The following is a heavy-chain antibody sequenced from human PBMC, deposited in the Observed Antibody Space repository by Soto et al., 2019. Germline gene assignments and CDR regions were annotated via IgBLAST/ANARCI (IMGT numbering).Heavy chain of an antibody. CDR1: GFTFSSYA. J-gene: IGHJ4*02. D-gene: IGHD5-18*01. V-gene: IGHV3-23*01. CDR3: AKDYGRYSYGPLDY. Sequence: PGGSLRLSCAASGFTFSSYAMSWVRQAPGKGLEWVSAISGSGGSTYYADSVKGRFTISRDNSKNTLYLQMNSLRAEDTAVYYCAKDYGRYSYGPLDYWGQGTLVTVSS. CDR2: ISGSGGST.